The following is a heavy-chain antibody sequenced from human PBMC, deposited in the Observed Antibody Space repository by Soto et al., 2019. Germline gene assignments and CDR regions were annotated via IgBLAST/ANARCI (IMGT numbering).Heavy chain of an antibody. V-gene: IGHV3-23*01. CDR2: ISGGDIRT. D-gene: IGHD6-13*01. CDR3: AKNRERDAWYEEY. CDR1: GFSFSNYA. Sequence: PGGSLRLSCVASGFSFSNYAMTWVRQAPGKGLEWVSVISGGDIRTYYADSVKGRFTISRDNSKNTLYLQMNSLRAEDTAVYYCAKNRERDAWYEEYWGQGTLVTVSS. J-gene: IGHJ4*02.